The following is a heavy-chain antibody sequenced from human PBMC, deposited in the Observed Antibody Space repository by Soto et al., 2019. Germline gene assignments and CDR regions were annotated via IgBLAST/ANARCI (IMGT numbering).Heavy chain of an antibody. D-gene: IGHD3-22*01. CDR2: IYHSGST. CDR3: AGSGYYHNSGMDV. Sequence: SETLSLTCAVSGGSISSSNWWSWVRQPPGKGLEWIGEIYHSGSTNYNPSLKNRVTISVDKSKNQFSLKLSSVTAADTAVYYCAGSGYYHNSGMDVWGQGTTVTVSS. J-gene: IGHJ6*02. V-gene: IGHV4-4*02. CDR1: GGSISSSNW.